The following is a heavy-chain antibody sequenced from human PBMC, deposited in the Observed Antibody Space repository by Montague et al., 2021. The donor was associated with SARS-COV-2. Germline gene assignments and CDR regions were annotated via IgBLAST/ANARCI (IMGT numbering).Heavy chain of an antibody. J-gene: IGHJ4*02. CDR1: GDSVSSHRAA. D-gene: IGHD3-22*01. Sequence: CAISGDSVSSHRAAWDWIRQSPSRVIEWLGRTYYRSKWYNDYAVSVKSRITINPDTSKNQFSLQLNSVTAEDTAVYYCARELRHIIMIVDIRGFDYWGQGTLVIVSP. CDR3: ARELRHIIMIVDIRGFDY. CDR2: TYYRSKWYN. V-gene: IGHV6-1*01.